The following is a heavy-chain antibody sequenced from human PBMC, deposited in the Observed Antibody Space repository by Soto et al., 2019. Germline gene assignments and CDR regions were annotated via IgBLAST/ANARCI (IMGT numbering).Heavy chain of an antibody. CDR3: ARSRSTVSRGSYFDV. CDR1: GYNFDAYY. J-gene: IGHJ4*02. D-gene: IGHD4-4*01. Sequence: ASVKVSCKSSGYNFDAYYIHWARQAPGQGLEWMGCVNAYNGATLFAQVFQGRVSMTRDTSITSAVMELSGLTSGDTAVYYCARSRSTVSRGSYFDVWGQGALVTVSS. V-gene: IGHV1-2*02. CDR2: VNAYNGAT.